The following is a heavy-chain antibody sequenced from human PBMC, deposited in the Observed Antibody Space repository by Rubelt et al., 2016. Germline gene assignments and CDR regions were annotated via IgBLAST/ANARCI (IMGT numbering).Heavy chain of an antibody. CDR1: GFSFSSHG. V-gene: IGHV3-30*02. D-gene: IGHD3-22*01. CDR3: AKYGSRSSGQPDH. J-gene: IGHJ4*02. Sequence: GGSLRLSCAASGFSFSSHGMNWVRQAPGRGLEWVAFILYDGSDKKYGDSVKGRFTISRDNYKNTLYLQMNSLRVEDTAVYYCAKYGSRSSGQPDHWGQGTLVTVSS. CDR2: ILYDGSDK.